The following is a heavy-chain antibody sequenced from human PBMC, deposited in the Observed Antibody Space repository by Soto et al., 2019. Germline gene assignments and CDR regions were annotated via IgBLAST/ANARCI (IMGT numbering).Heavy chain of an antibody. CDR1: GGSISSYS. Sequence: QVQLQESGPGLVKPSETLYLTCTVSGGSISSYSWSWIRQPPGKGLEWIGYIYYIGSTNYNPSLKSRVTTSADASKTQISLKLSSVTAADTAVYYCWGVRPGYTWGSYRYSARHSFDYWGQGTLVTVSS. D-gene: IGHD3-16*02. J-gene: IGHJ4*02. CDR3: WGVRPGYTWGSYRYSARHSFDY. CDR2: IYYIGST. V-gene: IGHV4-59*01.